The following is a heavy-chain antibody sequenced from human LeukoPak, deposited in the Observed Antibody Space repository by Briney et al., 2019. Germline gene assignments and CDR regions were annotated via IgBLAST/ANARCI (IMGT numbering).Heavy chain of an antibody. CDR3: ARDPRESIAVAGTYMDV. D-gene: IGHD6-19*01. Sequence: GGSLRLSCAASGFTFSSYWMSWVRQAPGKGLEWVANIKQDGSEKYYVDSVKGRFTISRDNAKNSLDLQMSSLRAEDTAVYYCARDPRESIAVAGTYMDVWSKGTTVTVSS. V-gene: IGHV3-7*01. J-gene: IGHJ6*03. CDR1: GFTFSSYW. CDR2: IKQDGSEK.